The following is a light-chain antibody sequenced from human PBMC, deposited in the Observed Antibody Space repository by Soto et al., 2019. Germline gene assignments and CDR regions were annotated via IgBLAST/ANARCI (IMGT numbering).Light chain of an antibody. J-gene: IGKJ4*01. CDR2: AAS. V-gene: IGKV1-39*01. CDR1: QTIMTY. Sequence: DIQMTQSPSTLSASVGDEVTITCRTSQTIMTYLNWYQLKPGKAPRLLIYAASSLQSGVPSRFSGSGSGTDFTLTISSLQPEDFATYSCQQSYSSPPTFGGGTKVDIK. CDR3: QQSYSSPPT.